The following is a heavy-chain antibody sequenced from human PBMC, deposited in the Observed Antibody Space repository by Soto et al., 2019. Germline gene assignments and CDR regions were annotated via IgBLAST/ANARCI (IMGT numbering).Heavy chain of an antibody. D-gene: IGHD2-2*01. CDR3: ARVPYRGSTSYYGMDV. CDR2: ISSSSSYI. CDR1: GFTFSSYS. J-gene: IGHJ6*02. V-gene: IGHV3-21*01. Sequence: EVQLVESGGGLVKPGGSLRLSCAASGFTFSSYSMNWVRQAPGKGLESVSSISSSSSYIYYADSVKGRFTISRDNAKNSLYLQMNSLRAEDTAVYYCARVPYRGSTSYYGMDVWGQWTTVTVSS.